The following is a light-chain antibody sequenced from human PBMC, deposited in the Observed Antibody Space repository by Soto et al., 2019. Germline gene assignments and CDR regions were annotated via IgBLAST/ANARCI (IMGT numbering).Light chain of an antibody. CDR1: SSDVGGYNF. Sequence: QSVLTQPASVSGSPGQSITISCTGTSSDVGGYNFVSWYQQHPGKAPRLIIYDVNYRPSGVSNRFSGSKSGSTASLTISGLQAEDEADYYRSSYTSSSTYVFGTGTKVTVL. CDR3: SSYTSSSTYV. J-gene: IGLJ1*01. V-gene: IGLV2-14*01. CDR2: DVN.